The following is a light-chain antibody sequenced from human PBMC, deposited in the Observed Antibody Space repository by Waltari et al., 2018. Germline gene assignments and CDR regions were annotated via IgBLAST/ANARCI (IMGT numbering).Light chain of an antibody. J-gene: IGKJ4*01. V-gene: IGKV3-20*01. CDR3: QQYDGLVVT. Sequence: EIVLTQSPGTLSLSPGERVILSCRACQYITGGWMTWYHQKPGQAPRLLIYAASTRAPGVPDRFMGSGSGTDCTLTSSRLEPEDSGVYYCQQYDGLVVTFGGGTKVEIK. CDR1: QYITGGW. CDR2: AAS.